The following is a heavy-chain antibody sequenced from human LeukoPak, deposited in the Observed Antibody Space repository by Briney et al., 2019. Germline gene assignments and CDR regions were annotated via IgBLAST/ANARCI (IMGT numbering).Heavy chain of an antibody. CDR1: GGSIITNDYW. Sequence: PSETLSLTCVVSGGSIITNDYWWGWIRQPPGKGLEWIGYIYYSGSTNYNPSLKSRVTISVDTSKNQFSLKLSSVTAADTAVYYCARGRKLDTYYYYYYMDVWGKGTTVTVSS. CDR3: ARGRKLDTYYYYYYMDV. D-gene: IGHD6-6*01. CDR2: IYYSGST. J-gene: IGHJ6*03. V-gene: IGHV4-61*08.